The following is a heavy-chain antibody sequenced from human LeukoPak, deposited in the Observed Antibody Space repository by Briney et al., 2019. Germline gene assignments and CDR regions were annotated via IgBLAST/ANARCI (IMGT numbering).Heavy chain of an antibody. Sequence: ASVRVSCKASGYTFTNYYLHWVRQAPGHGLEWMAIINPSDGGTYYEQKLQGRVTVTRDTSTSTVYMELSSLRSEDTAVYYCARDTRTMSAVTRGQHYYYGLDVWGQGTTVTVSS. CDR3: ARDTRTMSAVTRGQHYYYGLDV. J-gene: IGHJ6*02. D-gene: IGHD4-17*01. CDR2: INPSDGGT. CDR1: GYTFTNYY. V-gene: IGHV1-46*01.